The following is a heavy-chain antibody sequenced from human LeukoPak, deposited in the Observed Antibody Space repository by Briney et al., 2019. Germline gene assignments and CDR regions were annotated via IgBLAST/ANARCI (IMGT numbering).Heavy chain of an antibody. Sequence: GGSLRLSXAASGFTFRNFGMHWVRQAPGKGLEWVAFIRYDGSNKFYVDSVKGRFTISRDNSKNTLYLQMNSLRSEDTAVYYCAKVYYRDAFDIWGQGTMVTVSS. CDR2: IRYDGSNK. D-gene: IGHD1-26*01. J-gene: IGHJ3*02. CDR3: AKVYYRDAFDI. CDR1: GFTFRNFG. V-gene: IGHV3-30*02.